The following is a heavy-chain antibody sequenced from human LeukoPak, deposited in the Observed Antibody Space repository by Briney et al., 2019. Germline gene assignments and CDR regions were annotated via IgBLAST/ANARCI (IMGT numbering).Heavy chain of an antibody. J-gene: IGHJ4*02. Sequence: PGGSLRLSCAASGFTFSSYAMHWVRQAPGKGLEYVSAISSNGGSTYYANSVKGRFTISRDNSKNTLYLQMGSLRAEDMAVYYCGRGEAKMYYYGSGTFDYWGQGTLVTVSS. D-gene: IGHD3-10*01. CDR3: GRGEAKMYYYGSGTFDY. CDR2: ISSNGGST. CDR1: GFTFSSYA. V-gene: IGHV3-64*01.